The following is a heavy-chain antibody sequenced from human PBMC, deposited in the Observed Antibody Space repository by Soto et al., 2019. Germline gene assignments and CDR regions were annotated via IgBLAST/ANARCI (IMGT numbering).Heavy chain of an antibody. V-gene: IGHV5-51*01. CDR1: GYSFTSYW. D-gene: IGHD3-22*01. CDR3: ARSTYYYDSSGYRNDASDY. J-gene: IGHJ4*02. Sequence: GESLKISCKGSGYSFTSYWIGWVRQMPGKGLEWMGIIYPGDSDTRYSPSFQGQVTISADKSISTAYLQWSSLKASDTAMYYCARSTYYYDSSGYRNDASDYWGPGTLVTVS. CDR2: IYPGDSDT.